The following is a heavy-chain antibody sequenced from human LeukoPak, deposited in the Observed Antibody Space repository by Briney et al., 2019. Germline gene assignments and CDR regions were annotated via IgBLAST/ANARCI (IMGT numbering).Heavy chain of an antibody. V-gene: IGHV3-74*01. CDR3: ARDIVVVDSYYFDY. Sequence: GGFLRLSCAVSGFTFSSYWMHWVRQAPGKGLVWVSRTNSDGSSTRYADSVKGRFTISRDNAKNTLYLQMNSLRAEDTAVYYCARDIVVVDSYYFDYWGQGTLVTVSS. D-gene: IGHD3-22*01. J-gene: IGHJ4*02. CDR2: TNSDGSST. CDR1: GFTFSSYW.